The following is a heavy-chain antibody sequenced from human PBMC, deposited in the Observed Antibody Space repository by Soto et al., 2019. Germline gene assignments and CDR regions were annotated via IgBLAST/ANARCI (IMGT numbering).Heavy chain of an antibody. CDR2: IGPKSGGA. Sequence: ASVKVSCKASGYTFTTYGISWVRQAPGQGLEYMGWIGPKSGGAAYAQKFRGRVTMTRDTSVNLAYLHLSSLTSDDTAVYFCARDFLTRTPWGSATAQLSYYGMAVWGQGTMVTVSS. J-gene: IGHJ6*02. CDR3: ARDFLTRTPWGSATAQLSYYGMAV. D-gene: IGHD3-9*01. V-gene: IGHV1-2*02. CDR1: GYTFTTYG.